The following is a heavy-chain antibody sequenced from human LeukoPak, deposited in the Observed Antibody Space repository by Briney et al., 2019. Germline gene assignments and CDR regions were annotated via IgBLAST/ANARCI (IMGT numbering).Heavy chain of an antibody. D-gene: IGHD6-13*01. J-gene: IGHJ5*02. Sequence: ASVKVSCKASGGTFSSYPISWVRQAPGQGLEWMGGIIPLFGTTNYAQKFQGRVTITADESTSTAYMELSSLRSEDTAVYYCARDPDSSWYGGDPWGQGTLVTVSS. CDR2: IIPLFGTT. CDR3: ARDPDSSWYGGDP. V-gene: IGHV1-69*13. CDR1: GGTFSSYP.